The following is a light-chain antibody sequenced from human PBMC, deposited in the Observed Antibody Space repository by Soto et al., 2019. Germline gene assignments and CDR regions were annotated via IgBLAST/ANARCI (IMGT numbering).Light chain of an antibody. Sequence: QSVLTQPPSVSGAPGQKVTISCNGSSSNIGAGYDVQWYQQLPGTAPKLLIYGNSNRPSGGPDRFSGSKSGTSASLAITGLEAEDEADDYCQAYDSSLSGVVFGGGTKLTV. CDR1: SSNIGAGYD. J-gene: IGLJ2*01. CDR2: GNS. CDR3: QAYDSSLSGVV. V-gene: IGLV1-40*01.